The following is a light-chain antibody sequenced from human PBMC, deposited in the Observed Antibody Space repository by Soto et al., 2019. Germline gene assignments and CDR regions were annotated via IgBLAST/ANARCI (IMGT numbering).Light chain of an antibody. Sequence: QMTQSPSSVSAYVGDRVTITCRASQDIRTWLAWYQQKPRKAPKILIYGASTLQSGVPSRFSGSGSGTYFTLTISSLQPEDSATYYCQHATTFPITFGQGTRLEIK. CDR1: QDIRTW. CDR2: GAS. V-gene: IGKV1-12*01. J-gene: IGKJ5*01. CDR3: QHATTFPIT.